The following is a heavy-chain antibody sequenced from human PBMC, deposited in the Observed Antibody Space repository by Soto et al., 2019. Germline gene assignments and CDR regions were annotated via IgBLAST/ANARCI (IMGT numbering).Heavy chain of an antibody. V-gene: IGHV1-69*01. CDR3: ARDYPDTAMVAFDY. CDR1: GGTFSSYA. J-gene: IGHJ4*02. D-gene: IGHD5-18*01. CDR2: IIPIFGTA. Sequence: VSCKASGGTFSSYAISWVRQAPGQGLEWMGGIIPIFGTANYAQKFQGRVTITADESTSTAYMELSSLRSEDTAVYYCARDYPDTAMVAFDYWGQGTLVTVSS.